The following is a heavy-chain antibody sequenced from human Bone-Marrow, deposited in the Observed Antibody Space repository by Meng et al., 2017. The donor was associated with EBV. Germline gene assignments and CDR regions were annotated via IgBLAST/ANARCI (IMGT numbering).Heavy chain of an antibody. Sequence: QAQLQESGPGLVQPSGTLSLTCAVSGGSISSSYWWSWVRQPPGKGLEWIGEISHSGSTNYNPSLKSRVTISVDKSKNQFSLKLNSVTAADTAVYYCATDRAVAGHRYFDLWGRGTLVTVSS. J-gene: IGHJ2*01. D-gene: IGHD6-19*01. CDR1: GGSISSSYW. V-gene: IGHV4-4*02. CDR3: ATDRAVAGHRYFDL. CDR2: ISHSGST.